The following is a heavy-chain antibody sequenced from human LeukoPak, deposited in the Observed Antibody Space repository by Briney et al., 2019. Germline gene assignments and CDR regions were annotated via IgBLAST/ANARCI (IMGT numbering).Heavy chain of an antibody. J-gene: IGHJ5*01. V-gene: IGHV3-23*01. CDR2: INANSGTT. Sequence: GGSLRLSCTASGFAFSVYAMSWLRQPPGKGLEWVSTINANSGTTSYAASVRGRFTISRDNSKNTLYLQLNTLRADNTATYYCAKPISGGLAVTADWFHPWGQGTLVVVSS. D-gene: IGHD6-19*01. CDR3: AKPISGGLAVTADWFHP. CDR1: GFAFSVYA.